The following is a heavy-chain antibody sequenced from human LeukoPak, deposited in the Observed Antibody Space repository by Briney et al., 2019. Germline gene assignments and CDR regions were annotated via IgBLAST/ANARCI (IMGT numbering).Heavy chain of an antibody. CDR3: ASLNYDILTGYYTGWFDP. V-gene: IGHV4-34*01. J-gene: IGHJ5*02. D-gene: IGHD3-9*01. Sequence: SETLSLTCAVYGGSFSGYYWSWIRQPPGKGLERIGEINHSGSTNYNPSLKSRVTISVDTSKNQFSLKLSSVTAADTAVYYCASLNYDILTGYYTGWFDPWGQGTLVTVSS. CDR1: GGSFSGYY. CDR2: INHSGST.